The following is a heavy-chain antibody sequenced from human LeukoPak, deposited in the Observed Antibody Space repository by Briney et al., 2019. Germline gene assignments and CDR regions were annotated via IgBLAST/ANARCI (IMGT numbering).Heavy chain of an antibody. J-gene: IGHJ1*01. CDR2: ISYDGSNK. D-gene: IGHD2-15*01. V-gene: IGHV3-30*03. Sequence: GGSLRLSCAASGFTFSSYGMHWVRQAPGKGLEWVAVISYDGSNKYYADSVKGRFTIPRDNSKNTLYLQMNSLRAEDTAVYYCASLHAFDIWGQGTLVTVSS. CDR1: GFTFSSYG. CDR3: ASLHAFDI.